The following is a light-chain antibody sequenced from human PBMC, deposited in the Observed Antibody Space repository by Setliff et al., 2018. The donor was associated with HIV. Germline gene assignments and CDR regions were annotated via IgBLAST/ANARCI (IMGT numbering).Light chain of an antibody. CDR1: SSDVGGYDY. J-gene: IGLJ1*01. Sequence: QSVLAQPASVSGSPGQSITISCTGTSSDVGGYDYVSWYQHHPGKAPTLMIYDVSNRPSGVSNRFSGSKSGNTASLTISGLQAEDEADYYCSSYTSNSTPLFGTGTKVTVL. CDR2: DVS. CDR3: SSYTSNSTPL. V-gene: IGLV2-14*01.